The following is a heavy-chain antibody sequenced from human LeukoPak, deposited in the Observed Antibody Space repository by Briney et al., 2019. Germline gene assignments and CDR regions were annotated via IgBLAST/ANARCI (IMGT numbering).Heavy chain of an antibody. D-gene: IGHD4-11*01. CDR1: GFTCSDYS. V-gene: IGHV3-48*01. J-gene: IGHJ6*03. CDR3: ARGVPKTSYYYYYMDV. Sequence: GGSLRLSCAASGFTCSDYSMNWVRQAPGKGLEWVSYISSSGFTLNYADSVKGRFTISRDNAKNSLYLQMNSLRAEDTAVYYCARGVPKTSYYYYYMDVWGKGTTVTVSS. CDR2: ISSSGFTL.